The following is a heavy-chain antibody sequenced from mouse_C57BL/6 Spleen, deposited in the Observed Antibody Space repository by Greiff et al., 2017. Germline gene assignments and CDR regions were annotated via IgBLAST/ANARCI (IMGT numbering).Heavy chain of an antibody. J-gene: IGHJ1*03. CDR2: IWTGGGT. CDR1: GFSLTSYA. V-gene: IGHV2-9-1*01. D-gene: IGHD1-1*01. CDR3: ASLYGSSYWYFDV. Sequence: VKLMESGPGLVAPSQSLSITCTVSGFSLTSYAISWVRQPPGKGLEWLGVIWTGGGTNYNSALKSRLSISKDNSKSQVFLKMNSLQTDDTARYYCASLYGSSYWYFDVWGTGTTVTVSS.